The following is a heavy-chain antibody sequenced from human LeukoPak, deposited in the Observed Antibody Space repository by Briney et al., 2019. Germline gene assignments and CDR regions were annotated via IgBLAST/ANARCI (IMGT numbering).Heavy chain of an antibody. V-gene: IGHV3-30-3*01. CDR1: GYALTELS. J-gene: IGHJ4*02. CDR2: ISYGGSNK. CDR3: ARDPGYSYSDY. Sequence: SCKVSGYALTELSMHWVRQAPGKGLEWVAVISYGGSNKYYADSVKGRFTISRDNSKNTLYLQMNSLRAEDTAVYYCARDPGYSYSDYWGQGTLVTVSS. D-gene: IGHD5-18*01.